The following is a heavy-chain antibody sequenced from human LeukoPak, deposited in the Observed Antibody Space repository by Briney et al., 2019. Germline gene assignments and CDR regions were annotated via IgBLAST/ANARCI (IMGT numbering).Heavy chain of an antibody. J-gene: IGHJ3*02. CDR1: GYTFTGYY. CDR3: ARDRRRFGVVIMYDALDI. CDR2: INPNRGGT. Sequence: ASVKVSCKASGYTFTGYYMHWVRQALGQGLEWMGWINPNRGGTNYAQKFQGRVTMTRDTSISTAYMELSRLRSDDTAVYYCARDRRRFGVVIMYDALDIWGQGTMVTVSS. D-gene: IGHD3-3*01. V-gene: IGHV1-2*02.